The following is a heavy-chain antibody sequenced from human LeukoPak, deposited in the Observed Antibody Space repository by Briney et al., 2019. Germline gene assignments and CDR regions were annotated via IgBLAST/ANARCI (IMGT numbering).Heavy chain of an antibody. J-gene: IGHJ4*02. CDR1: XXXFSGYW. CDR2: IKHDGSDK. V-gene: IGHV3-7*01. Sequence: PGGSXRLSXAAXXXXFSGYWMSWVRQTPGKGLEWVANIKHDGSDKYYVDSVKGRFTISRDNAKNSLYLQMNSLRAEDTAVYYCARGRYWGQGTLVTVSS. CDR3: ARGRY.